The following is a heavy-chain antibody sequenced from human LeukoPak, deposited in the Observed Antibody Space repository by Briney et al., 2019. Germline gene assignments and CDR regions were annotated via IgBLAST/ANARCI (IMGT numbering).Heavy chain of an antibody. CDR3: ARGGSYLSAFDI. Sequence: GGSLRLSCAASGFTFSRYWMHWVRQAPGKGLVWVSRINSDGSSTSYADSVKGRFTISRDNSKNTLYLQMNSLRGEDTAVYYCARGGSYLSAFDIWGQGTMVTVSS. J-gene: IGHJ3*02. V-gene: IGHV3-74*01. CDR1: GFTFSRYW. CDR2: INSDGSST. D-gene: IGHD1-26*01.